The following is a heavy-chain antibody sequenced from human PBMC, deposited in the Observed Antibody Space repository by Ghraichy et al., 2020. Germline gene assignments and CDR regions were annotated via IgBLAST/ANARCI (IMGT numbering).Heavy chain of an antibody. V-gene: IGHV3-48*03. D-gene: IGHD2-15*01. J-gene: IGHJ4*02. CDR2: FSSSGSSM. CDR1: GFTFNSYE. Sequence: LSLTCAASGFTFNSYEMNWVRQAPGRGLEWISCFSSSGSSMYYADFVKGRFTISRDNAKNSLYLQMNSLKAEDTAVYYCARSSDGSDFDLWGQGTLVTVSS. CDR3: ARSSDGSDFDL.